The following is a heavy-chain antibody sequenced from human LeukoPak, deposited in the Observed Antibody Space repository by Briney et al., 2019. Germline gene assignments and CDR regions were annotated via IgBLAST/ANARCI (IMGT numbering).Heavy chain of an antibody. V-gene: IGHV3-23*01. CDR2: ISGSGGST. J-gene: IGHJ4*02. CDR3: AKEGLYYDFWSGTN. Sequence: GGSLRLSCAASGFTFSSYAMSWVRQAPGKGLEWVSAISGSGGSTYYADSVKGRFTISRDNSKNTLYLQMNSLRAEDTAVYYCAKEGLYYDFWSGTNWGQGTLVTVSP. D-gene: IGHD3-3*01. CDR1: GFTFSSYA.